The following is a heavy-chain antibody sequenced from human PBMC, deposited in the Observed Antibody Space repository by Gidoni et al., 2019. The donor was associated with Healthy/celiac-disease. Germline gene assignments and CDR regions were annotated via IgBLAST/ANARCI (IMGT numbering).Heavy chain of an antibody. CDR2: ISGSGCST. D-gene: IGHD2-15*01. CDR3: AKESERGPWSDIVVACPDY. V-gene: IGHV3-23*01. CDR1: GTTLSSHA. J-gene: IGHJ4*02. Sequence: EVPMLETGGGLVQPGGCRRHLCAAPGTTLSSHAMSWVRQAHGKGLEWVTAISGSGCSTYYTYSGKGRFTISRDNSKNTLYLQMNSLRAEDTAVYYCAKESERGPWSDIVVACPDYWGQGTLVTVSS.